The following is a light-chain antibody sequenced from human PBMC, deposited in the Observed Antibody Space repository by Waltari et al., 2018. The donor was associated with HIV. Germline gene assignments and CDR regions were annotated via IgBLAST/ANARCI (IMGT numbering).Light chain of an antibody. CDR3: SAYAGSNNLVL. V-gene: IGLV2-8*01. J-gene: IGLJ2*01. Sequence: QSALTQPPSASGSLGQSVTISCTGTSSDVGGYNYVSWYQQYPGEAPKLIIYDVNKRPPGVPDRCSGSKSGNTASLTVSGLQGEDEAQYYCSAYAGSNNLVLFGGGTKLTVL. CDR1: SSDVGGYNY. CDR2: DVN.